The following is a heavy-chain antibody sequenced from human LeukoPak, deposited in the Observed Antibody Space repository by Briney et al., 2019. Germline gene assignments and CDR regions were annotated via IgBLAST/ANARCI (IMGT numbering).Heavy chain of an antibody. V-gene: IGHV3-11*04. CDR1: GFTFSDYY. D-gene: IGHD2-2*01. Sequence: GGSLRLSCAASGFTFSDYYMSWIRQAPGKGLERVSYISSSGSTIYYADSVKGRFTISRDNAKNSLYLQMNSLRAEDTAVYYCAKGDLVPAAMIYFDYWGQGTLVTVSS. CDR2: ISSSGSTI. CDR3: AKGDLVPAAMIYFDY. J-gene: IGHJ4*02.